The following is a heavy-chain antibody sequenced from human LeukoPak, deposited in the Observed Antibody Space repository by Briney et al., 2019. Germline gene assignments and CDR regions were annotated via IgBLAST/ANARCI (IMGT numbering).Heavy chain of an antibody. CDR3: AREINYYGSGSPKFFDY. Sequence: PSETLSLTCTVSGGSISSYYWSWIRQPPGKGLEWIGYIYYSGSTNYNPSLKSRVTISVDTSKNQFSLKLSSVTAADTAVYYCAREINYYGSGSPKFFDYWGQGTLVTVSS. CDR2: IYYSGST. J-gene: IGHJ4*02. D-gene: IGHD3-10*01. CDR1: GGSISSYY. V-gene: IGHV4-59*12.